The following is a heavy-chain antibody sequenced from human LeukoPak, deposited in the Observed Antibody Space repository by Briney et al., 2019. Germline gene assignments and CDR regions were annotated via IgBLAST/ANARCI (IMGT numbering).Heavy chain of an antibody. V-gene: IGHV4-59*08. CDR1: RDSISSYS. CDR2: IYSSGTT. Sequence: SETLSLTCTVPRDSISSYSWSWLRQPPGKGLEWIGDIYSSGTTKYNPSLKSRVTISVDMSRNQFSLKLTSVTAADTAVYYCARLIYGSGSYYKDYWGQGTLVTVSS. CDR3: ARLIYGSGSYYKDY. J-gene: IGHJ4*02. D-gene: IGHD3-10*01.